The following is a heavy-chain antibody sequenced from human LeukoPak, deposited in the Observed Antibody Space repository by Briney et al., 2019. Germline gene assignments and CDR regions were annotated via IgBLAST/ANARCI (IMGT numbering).Heavy chain of an antibody. CDR1: GFTFSRYA. Sequence: GGSLRLSCAASGFTFSRYAMSWVRQGPGKGLEGVSTISGSGATTYYADSVKGRLSISRDNSNNTLYLQMNSVRAEDTAIFYCAKGHCTGGSCLPSDYWPRGSLVTVSS. D-gene: IGHD2-15*01. V-gene: IGHV3-23*01. CDR2: ISGSGATT. J-gene: IGHJ4*02. CDR3: AKGHCTGGSCLPSDY.